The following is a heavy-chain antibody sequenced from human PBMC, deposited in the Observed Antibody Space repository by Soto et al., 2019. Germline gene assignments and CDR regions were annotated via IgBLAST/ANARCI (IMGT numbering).Heavy chain of an antibody. CDR3: ARQRRGGYWFAP. V-gene: IGHV6-1*01. CDR1: GDSVSSNSAA. Sequence: SQTLSLTCAISGDSVSSNSAAWNWIRQSPSRGLEWLGRTYYRSKWYNDYAVSVKSRITINPDTSKNQFSLNLTSVTAADTALYYCARQRRGGYWFAPWGQGTLVTVSS. CDR2: TYYRSKWYN. J-gene: IGHJ5*02.